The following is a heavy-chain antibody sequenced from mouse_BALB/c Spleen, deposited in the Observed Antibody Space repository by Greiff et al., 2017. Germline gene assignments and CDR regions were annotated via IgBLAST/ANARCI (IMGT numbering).Heavy chain of an antibody. CDR3: ARENYGSSFDY. CDR2: ISNGGGST. Sequence: EVQGVESGGGLVQPGGSLKLSCAASGFTFSSYTMSWVRQTPEKRLEWVAYISNGGGSTYYPDTVKGRFTISRDKAKNTLYLQMSSLKSEDTAMYYCARENYGSSFDYWGQGTTLTVSA. CDR1: GFTFSSYT. J-gene: IGHJ2*01. D-gene: IGHD1-1*01. V-gene: IGHV5-12-2*01.